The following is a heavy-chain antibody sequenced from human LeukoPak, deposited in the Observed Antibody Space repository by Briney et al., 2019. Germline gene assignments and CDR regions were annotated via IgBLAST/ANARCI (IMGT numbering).Heavy chain of an antibody. Sequence: GGSLRLSCAASGFIFGSYSMNWVRQTPGKGLEWISYISSGSGTTYYGDSVQGRFITSRDNAKNSLHLQMNSLRAEDTGVYYCAKDRGNDYGVFDYWGQGILVTVSS. V-gene: IGHV3-48*01. D-gene: IGHD4-17*01. CDR3: AKDRGNDYGVFDY. CDR1: GFIFGSYS. J-gene: IGHJ4*02. CDR2: ISSGSGTT.